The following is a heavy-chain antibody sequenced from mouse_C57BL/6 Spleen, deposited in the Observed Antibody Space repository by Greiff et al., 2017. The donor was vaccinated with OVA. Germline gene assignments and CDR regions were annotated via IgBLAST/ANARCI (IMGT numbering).Heavy chain of an antibody. CDR2: IDPSDSYT. CDR1: GYTFTSYW. Sequence: VQLQQPGAELVRPGSSVKLSCKASGYTFTSYWMHWVKQRPGQGLEWIGEIDPSDSYTNYNQKFKGKSTLTVDKSSSTAYMQLSSLTSEDSAVYYCARSGDSNPFAYWGQGTLVTVSA. V-gene: IGHV1-69*01. CDR3: ARSGDSNPFAY. J-gene: IGHJ3*01. D-gene: IGHD2-5*01.